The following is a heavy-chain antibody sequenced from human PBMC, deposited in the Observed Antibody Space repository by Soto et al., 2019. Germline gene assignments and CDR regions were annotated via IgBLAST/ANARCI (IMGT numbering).Heavy chain of an antibody. CDR1: GGSIRSYY. J-gene: IGHJ6*02. CDR2: IYTSGST. D-gene: IGHD3-3*01. V-gene: IGHV4-4*07. CDR3: ARDYDFWSGYYMSLGLGEYYYGMDV. Sequence: PSETLSLTCTVSGGSIRSYYWSWIRQPAGKGLEWIGRIYTSGSTNYNPSLKSRVTMSVDTSKNQFSLKLSSVTAADTAVYYCARDYDFWSGYYMSLGLGEYYYGMDVWGQGTTVTVSS.